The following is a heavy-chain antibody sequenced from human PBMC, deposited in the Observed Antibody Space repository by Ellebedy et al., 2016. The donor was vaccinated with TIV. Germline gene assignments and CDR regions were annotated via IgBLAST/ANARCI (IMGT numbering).Heavy chain of an antibody. V-gene: IGHV3-23*01. CDR2: ITESGGNT. CDR3: ARDAAGNGGKLDY. Sequence: GESLKISCAASGLTFSSHAMSWVRQAPGKGLEWVSSITESGGNTHYADSVKGRFTISRDSSKNTLYLQMNSLRAEDTAVYYCARDAAGNGGKLDYWGQGALVTVSS. D-gene: IGHD4-23*01. J-gene: IGHJ4*02. CDR1: GLTFSSHA.